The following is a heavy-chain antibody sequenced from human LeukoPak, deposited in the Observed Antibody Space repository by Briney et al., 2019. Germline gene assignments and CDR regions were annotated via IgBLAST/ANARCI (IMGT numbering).Heavy chain of an antibody. CDR1: GGSISAYY. V-gene: IGHV4-4*07. Sequence: PSETLSLTCVVSGGSISAYYWNWIRQPAGKGLEWIGRLHSSGETTSNPSLMSRVTMSLDTSRNHFSLNLTSVTAADTAIYYCATMFGESSDFDHWGQGTLVTVSS. CDR2: LHSSGET. CDR3: ATMFGESSDFDH. D-gene: IGHD3-10*02. J-gene: IGHJ4*02.